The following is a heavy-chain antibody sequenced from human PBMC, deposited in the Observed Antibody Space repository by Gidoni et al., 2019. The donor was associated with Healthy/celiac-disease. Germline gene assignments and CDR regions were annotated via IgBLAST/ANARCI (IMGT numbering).Heavy chain of an antibody. D-gene: IGHD7-27*01. CDR1: GFTFSSYG. J-gene: IGHJ4*02. CDR2: ISYDGSNK. Sequence: QVQLVESGGGVVQPGRSLRLSCAASGFTFSSYGMHWVRQAPGKGLEWVAVISYDGSNKYYADSVKGRFTISRDNSKNTLYLQMNSLRAEDTAVYYCAKGLTGDFVYWGQGTMVTVSS. CDR3: AKGLTGDFVY. V-gene: IGHV3-30*18.